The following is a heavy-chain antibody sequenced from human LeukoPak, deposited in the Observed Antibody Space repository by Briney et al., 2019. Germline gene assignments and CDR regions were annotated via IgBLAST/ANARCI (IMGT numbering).Heavy chain of an antibody. Sequence: PSETLSLTCTVSGGSVSSGSYHWSWIRQPPGKGLEWIGYIYYSGSTNYNPSLKSRVTISVDTSKNQFSLKLSSVTAADTAVYYCAGEKGVYYGSGIYGMDVWGKGTTVTVSS. CDR2: IYYSGST. CDR3: AGEKGVYYGSGIYGMDV. CDR1: GGSVSSGSYH. V-gene: IGHV4-61*01. D-gene: IGHD3-10*01. J-gene: IGHJ6*04.